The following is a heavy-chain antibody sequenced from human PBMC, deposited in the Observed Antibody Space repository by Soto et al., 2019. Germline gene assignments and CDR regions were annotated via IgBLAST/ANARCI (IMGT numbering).Heavy chain of an antibody. V-gene: IGHV4-59*02. Sequence: SETLSLTCNVSGDSVSSGYWSWIRQPPGKGLEWIGFMYFGGSFNYNPSLASRVTISVETSKNQFSMKMTSVTAADTAVYYCARGSYYYDSSGYYHYWGQGTLVTVSS. CDR3: ARGSYYYDSSGYYHY. CDR2: MYFGGSF. CDR1: GDSVSSGY. J-gene: IGHJ4*02. D-gene: IGHD3-22*01.